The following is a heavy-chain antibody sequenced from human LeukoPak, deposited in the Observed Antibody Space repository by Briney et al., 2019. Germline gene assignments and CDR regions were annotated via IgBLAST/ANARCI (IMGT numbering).Heavy chain of an antibody. V-gene: IGHV3-30*04. CDR1: GFTFSSYA. Sequence: GGSLRLSCAASGFTFSSYAMSWVRQAPGKGLEWVAVISYDGSNKYYADSVKGRFTISRDNSKNTLYLQMNSLRAEDTAAYYCARDGHDYGDFGNWFDPWGQGTLVTVSS. CDR2: ISYDGSNK. J-gene: IGHJ5*02. D-gene: IGHD4-17*01. CDR3: ARDGHDYGDFGNWFDP.